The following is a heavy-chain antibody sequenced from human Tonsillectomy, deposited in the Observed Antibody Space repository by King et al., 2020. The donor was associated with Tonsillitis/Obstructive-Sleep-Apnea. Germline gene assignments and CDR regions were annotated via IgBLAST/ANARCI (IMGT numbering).Heavy chain of an antibody. CDR2: INPSGGST. CDR1: GYTFTSYY. D-gene: IGHD1-26*01. Sequence: VQLVQSGAEVKKPGASVKVSCKASGYTFTSYYMHWVRQAPGQGLEWMGIINPSGGSTSYAQKFQGRVTMTRDTSASTVYMELSSLRSEDTAVYYCALIVGATSWAFDIWGQGTMVTVSS. V-gene: IGHV1-46*01. J-gene: IGHJ3*02. CDR3: ALIVGATSWAFDI.